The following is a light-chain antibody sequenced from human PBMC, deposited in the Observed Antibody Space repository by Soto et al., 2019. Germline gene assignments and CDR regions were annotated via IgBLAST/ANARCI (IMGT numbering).Light chain of an antibody. Sequence: EIVLTQSPATLSLSPGERASLSCRASPSVANFVAWYQQKPGQAPRLLIYGAFNRATGIPARFSGSGSGTDFTLTISSLEPEDSAVYYCQQRSNWPPWTFGQGTKVDIK. J-gene: IGKJ1*01. CDR3: QQRSNWPPWT. CDR2: GAF. CDR1: PSVANF. V-gene: IGKV3-11*01.